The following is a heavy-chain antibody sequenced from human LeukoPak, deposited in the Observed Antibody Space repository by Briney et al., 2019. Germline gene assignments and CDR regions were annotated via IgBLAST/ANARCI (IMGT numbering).Heavy chain of an antibody. V-gene: IGHV3-23*01. J-gene: IGHJ4*02. CDR2: INGIGGST. D-gene: IGHD3-10*01. Sequence: TGGSLRLSCAASGFTFSNYAMNWVRQAPGKGLEWVSSINGIGGSTYYADSVKGRFTISRDNSKNTLYLQMNSLRAEDTAVYYCARGGLWFGELFPAYFDYWGQGTLVTVSS. CDR3: ARGGLWFGELFPAYFDY. CDR1: GFTFSNYA.